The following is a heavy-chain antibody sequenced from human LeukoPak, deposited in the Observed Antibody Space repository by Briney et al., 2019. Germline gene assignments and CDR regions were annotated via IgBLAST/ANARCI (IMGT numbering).Heavy chain of an antibody. Sequence: GGSLRLSCAATGFSVSSNYMSWVRQAPGKGLEWVSVIYSGGSTYYADSVKGRFTISRDNSKNTLYLQMKSLRAEDTAVYYCARTDETAPAEDFQHWGQGTLVTVSS. CDR1: GFSVSSNY. D-gene: IGHD5-18*01. V-gene: IGHV3-53*01. CDR2: IYSGGST. CDR3: ARTDETAPAEDFQH. J-gene: IGHJ1*01.